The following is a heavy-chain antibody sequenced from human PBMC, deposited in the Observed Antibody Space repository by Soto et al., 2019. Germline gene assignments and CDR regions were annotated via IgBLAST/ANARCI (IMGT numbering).Heavy chain of an antibody. CDR2: IIPIFGTA. V-gene: IGHV1-69*13. Sequence: ASVKVSCKASGGTFSSYAISWVRQAPGQRLEWMRGIIPIFGTANYAQKFQGRVTITADESTSTAYMELSSLRSEDTAVYYCSRGRCSGGSCYYYGMDVWGQGTTVTVSS. J-gene: IGHJ6*02. D-gene: IGHD2-15*01. CDR1: GGTFSSYA. CDR3: SRGRCSGGSCYYYGMDV.